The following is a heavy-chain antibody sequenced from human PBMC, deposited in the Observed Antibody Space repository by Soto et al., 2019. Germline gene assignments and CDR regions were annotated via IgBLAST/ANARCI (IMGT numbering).Heavy chain of an antibody. CDR2: INHSGST. V-gene: IGHV4-34*01. D-gene: IGHD3-16*01. CDR1: GGSFSGYY. Sequence: PSETLSLTCAVYGGSFSGYYWSWIRQPPGKGLEWIGEINHSGSTNYNPSLKSRVTISVDTSKNQFSLKLSSVTAADTAVYYCARSNRVGVPRVWCYYYGMDVWGQGTTVTVSS. J-gene: IGHJ6*02. CDR3: ARSNRVGVPRVWCYYYGMDV.